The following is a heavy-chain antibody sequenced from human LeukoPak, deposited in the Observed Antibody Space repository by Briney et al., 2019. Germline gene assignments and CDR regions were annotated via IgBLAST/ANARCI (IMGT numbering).Heavy chain of an antibody. CDR1: GFTFSAYG. J-gene: IGHJ1*01. CDR2: MSNDGSKK. V-gene: IGHV3-30*18. CDR3: AKDPYSSFMEYFQH. D-gene: IGHD3-22*01. Sequence: GGSLRLSCVASGFTFSAYGMHWVRQAPGKGLEWVAVMSNDGSKKYYGDSVKGRFTISRDDSKNTLYLQMNSLRTEDTAMYYCAKDPYSSFMEYFQHWGQGTLVTVSS.